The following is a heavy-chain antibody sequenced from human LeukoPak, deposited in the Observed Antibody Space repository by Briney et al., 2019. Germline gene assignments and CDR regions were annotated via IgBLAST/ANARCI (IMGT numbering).Heavy chain of an antibody. CDR2: MYSDGST. D-gene: IGHD3-3*02. J-gene: IGHJ4*02. V-gene: IGHV3-53*01. CDR1: GFTISSTY. Sequence: GGSLSLSCAASGFTISSTYMSWVRHAQGLGLQRVSLMYSDGSTFYADSVKGRFTISRDNYKNTLYLQMSSVRAEDTDVYYCARDSSSFPNYFDYWGQGTLVTVSS. CDR3: ARDSSSFPNYFDY.